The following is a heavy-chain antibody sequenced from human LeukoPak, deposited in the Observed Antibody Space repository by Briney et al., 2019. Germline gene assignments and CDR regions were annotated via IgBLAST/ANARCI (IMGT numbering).Heavy chain of an antibody. CDR2: IIPIFGAA. V-gene: IGHV1-69*13. CDR3: ARDKVVPAAMILDYYYYYMDV. J-gene: IGHJ6*03. D-gene: IGHD2-2*01. Sequence: GASVKVSCKASGGTFSSYAISWVRQAPGQGLEWMGGIIPIFGAANYAQKFQGRVTITADESMSTAYMELSSLRSEDTAVYYCARDKVVPAAMILDYYYYYMDVWGKGTTVTVSS. CDR1: GGTFSSYA.